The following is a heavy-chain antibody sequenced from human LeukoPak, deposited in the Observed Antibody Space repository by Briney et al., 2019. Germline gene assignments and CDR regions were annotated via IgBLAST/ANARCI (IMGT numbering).Heavy chain of an antibody. CDR3: GRHIYPWKYADGFGI. D-gene: IGHD1-7*01. J-gene: IGHJ3*02. Sequence: GGSLRLSCAASGFTFSTYAMHWVRQAPGKGLEWVAVISYDGSNTYYADSVKGRFTISRNNSKNTLYLQVNSLRAEDTAVYYCGRHIYPWKYADGFGISGQGTMVTVSS. V-gene: IGHV3-30*04. CDR1: GFTFSTYA. CDR2: ISYDGSNT.